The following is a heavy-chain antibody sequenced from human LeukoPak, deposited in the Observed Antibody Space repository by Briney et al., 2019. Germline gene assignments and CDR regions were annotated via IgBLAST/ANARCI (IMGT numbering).Heavy chain of an antibody. CDR1: GFTFSSYG. CDR2: IRYDGSNK. J-gene: IGHJ4*02. Sequence: GGSLRLSCAASGFTFSSYGMHWVRQAPGKGLEWVAFIRYDGSNKYYADSVKGRFTISRDNSKYTLSLQMNSLRVEDTAVYYCAKGPLREVAGTTWDYWGQGTLVTVSS. D-gene: IGHD6-19*01. CDR3: AKGPLREVAGTTWDY. V-gene: IGHV3-30*02.